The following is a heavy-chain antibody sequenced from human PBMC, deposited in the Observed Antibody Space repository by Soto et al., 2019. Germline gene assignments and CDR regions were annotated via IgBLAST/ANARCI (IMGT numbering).Heavy chain of an antibody. CDR2: INPNSGGT. D-gene: IGHD3-3*01. CDR1: GYTFTGYY. Sequence: ASVKVSCKASGYTFTGYYMHWVRQAPGQGLEWMGWINPNSGGTNYAQKFQGRVTMTRDTSISTAYMELSRLRSDDTAVYYCARGVSYYDFWSGFHAHFGPWGQGTLVTVSS. V-gene: IGHV1-2*02. J-gene: IGHJ5*02. CDR3: ARGVSYYDFWSGFHAHFGP.